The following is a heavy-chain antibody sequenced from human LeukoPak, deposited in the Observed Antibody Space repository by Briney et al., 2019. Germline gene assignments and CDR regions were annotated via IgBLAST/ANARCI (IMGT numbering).Heavy chain of an antibody. D-gene: IGHD3-10*01. V-gene: IGHV3-23*01. J-gene: IGHJ4*02. Sequence: GGSLRLSCAASRFTFSSHGMSWVRQAPGKGLEWVSTISGSGDYTYYADSVKGRFTISRDNSKNTLYLQMNSLRAEDTAVYYCAKVTYGSGTYGAFDSWGQGTLVTVSS. CDR1: RFTFSSHG. CDR3: AKVTYGSGTYGAFDS. CDR2: ISGSGDYT.